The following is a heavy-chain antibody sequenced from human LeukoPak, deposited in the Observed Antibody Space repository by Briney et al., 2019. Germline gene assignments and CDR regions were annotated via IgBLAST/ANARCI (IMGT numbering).Heavy chain of an antibody. V-gene: IGHV4-4*07. CDR2: IYSSGGT. Sequence: PSETLSLTCTVSGGSISDYYWNWIRQPAGKGLQWIGRIYSSGGTDYNPSLKSRVTISVDTSKDQFSLKLRSVTAADTAVYYCARHVTISGPYDASDIWGQGTMVTVSP. CDR3: ARHVTISGPYDASDI. CDR1: GGSISDYY. D-gene: IGHD5-24*01. J-gene: IGHJ3*02.